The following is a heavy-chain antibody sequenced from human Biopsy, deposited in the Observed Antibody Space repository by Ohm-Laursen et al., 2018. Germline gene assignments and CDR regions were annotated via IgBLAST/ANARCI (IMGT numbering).Heavy chain of an antibody. V-gene: IGHV1-46*01. Sequence: ASVKVSCNAFGYTFITYYVNWVRQAPGQGLEWMGKINPSGGSTSYAQRFQGRVTMTTDTSTNTAYMELRSLRADDTAVYYCARVTLPLYLDFWGQGTRVTVSS. CDR2: INPSGGST. D-gene: IGHD3-16*01. J-gene: IGHJ4*02. CDR1: GYTFITYY. CDR3: ARVTLPLYLDF.